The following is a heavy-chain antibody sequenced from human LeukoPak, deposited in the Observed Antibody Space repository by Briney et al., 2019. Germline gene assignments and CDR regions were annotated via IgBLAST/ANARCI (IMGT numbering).Heavy chain of an antibody. J-gene: IGHJ4*02. CDR3: ARYSSSWYYFDY. Sequence: ASVKVSCKASGYTFTSYGISWVRQAPGQGLEWMGWISAYNGNTNYAQELQGRVTMTTDTSTSTAYMELRSLRSDDTAVYYCARYSSSWYYFDYWGQGTLVTVSS. D-gene: IGHD6-13*01. CDR2: ISAYNGNT. V-gene: IGHV1-18*01. CDR1: GYTFTSYG.